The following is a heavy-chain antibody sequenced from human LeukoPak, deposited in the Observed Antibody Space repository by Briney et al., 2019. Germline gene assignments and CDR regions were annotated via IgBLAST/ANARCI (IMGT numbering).Heavy chain of an antibody. J-gene: IGHJ4*02. D-gene: IGHD3-22*01. CDR1: GGSISSGGYS. CDR3: VRVTYYYESTAYYYGQ. Sequence: NTSETLSLTCAVSGGSISSGGYSWSWIRQPPGKGLEWIGCISDSGNTNYIPSLKSRVSISVDSSKNQLSLRLSSVTAADTAVYYCVRVTYYYESTAYYYGQWGQGTLVTVSS. CDR2: ISDSGNT. V-gene: IGHV4-61*08.